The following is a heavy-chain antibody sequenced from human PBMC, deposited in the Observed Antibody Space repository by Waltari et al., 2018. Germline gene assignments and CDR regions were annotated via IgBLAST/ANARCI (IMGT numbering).Heavy chain of an antibody. V-gene: IGHV3-7*01. CDR2: INQDGSET. J-gene: IGHJ4*02. Sequence: DVRLEESGGGLVQPGGSLRLSCVASGFTFSSYYMGWVRQFPSKGLEWVANINQDGSETYYVDSVKGRFTISRDNAKNSLFLQMSGLAAGDTAVYYCASGYNHPLGYWGQGTLVSVSS. CDR3: ASGYNHPLGY. D-gene: IGHD5-12*01. CDR1: GFTFSSYY.